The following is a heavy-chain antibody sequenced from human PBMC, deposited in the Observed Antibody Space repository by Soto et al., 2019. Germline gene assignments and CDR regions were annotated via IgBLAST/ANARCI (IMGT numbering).Heavy chain of an antibody. CDR3: ARYRREAVAGYTLDN. CDR1: GGSIANNNYF. J-gene: IGHJ4*02. Sequence: SETLSLTCTVSGGSIANNNYFWGWVRQPPGKGLEWIGSAAYSGGTYKNPSLKSRVTVSVDTSKNQFSLKVNSMTAADTAVYYCARYRREAVAGYTLDNWGQGILVTVSS. V-gene: IGHV4-39*07. CDR2: AAYSGGT. D-gene: IGHD6-13*01.